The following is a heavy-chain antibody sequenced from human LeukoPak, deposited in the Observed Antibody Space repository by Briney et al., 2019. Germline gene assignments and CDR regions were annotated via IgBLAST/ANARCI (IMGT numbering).Heavy chain of an antibody. CDR2: IIPILGIA. CDR1: GGTFSSYA. J-gene: IGHJ4*02. D-gene: IGHD6-13*01. Sequence: SVKVSCKASGGTFSSYAISWVRQAPGQGLEWMGRIIPILGIANYAQKFQGRVTITADKSTSTAYMEPSSLRSEDTAVYYCARRAAAGSGIPFFDYWGQGTLVTVSS. V-gene: IGHV1-69*04. CDR3: ARRAAAGSGIPFFDY.